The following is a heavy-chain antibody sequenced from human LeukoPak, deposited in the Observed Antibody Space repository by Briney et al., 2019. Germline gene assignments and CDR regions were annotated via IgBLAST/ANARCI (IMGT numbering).Heavy chain of an antibody. V-gene: IGHV4-34*01. CDR3: ARAPGCRYFDY. D-gene: IGHD1-14*01. CDR1: GGSFSGYY. CDR2: INHSGST. Sequence: PSETLSLTCAVYGGSFSGYYWSWIRQPPGKGLEWIGEINHSGSTNYNPSLKSRVTISVDTSKNQFSLKLSSVTAADTAVYYCARAPGCRYFDYWGQGTLVTVSS. J-gene: IGHJ4*02.